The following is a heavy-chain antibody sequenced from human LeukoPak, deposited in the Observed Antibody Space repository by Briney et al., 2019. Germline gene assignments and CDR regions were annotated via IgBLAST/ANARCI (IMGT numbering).Heavy chain of an antibody. J-gene: IGHJ4*02. Sequence: SETLSLTCAVYGGSFSGYYWSWIRQPPGKGLEWIGEINHSGSTYYNPSLKSRVTISVDTSKNQFSLKLSSVTAADTAVYYCAGVRGIIDYRGQGTLVTVSS. D-gene: IGHD3-10*01. CDR1: GGSFSGYY. V-gene: IGHV4-34*01. CDR3: AGVRGIIDY. CDR2: INHSGST.